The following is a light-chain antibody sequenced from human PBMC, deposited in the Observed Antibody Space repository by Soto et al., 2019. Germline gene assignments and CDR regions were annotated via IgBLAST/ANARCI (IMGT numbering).Light chain of an antibody. V-gene: IGLV1-44*01. CDR1: MRDVGAYN. CDR2: GNN. Sequence: QSALTQPASVSGSAGQSITISCSGTMRDVGAYNLVSWYQQLPGAAPKLLIYGNNQRPSGVPDRFSGSKSGTSASLVISGLQSEDEASYFCAAWDDSLNGWIFGGGTKLTVL. J-gene: IGLJ2*01. CDR3: AAWDDSLNGWI.